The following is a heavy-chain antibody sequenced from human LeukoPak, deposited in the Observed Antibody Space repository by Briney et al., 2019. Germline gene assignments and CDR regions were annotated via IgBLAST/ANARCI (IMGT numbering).Heavy chain of an antibody. Sequence: QPGGSLRLSCAVSGFTLSDLHMDWVRQAPGKGLEWVGRNRNKASRYTTEYAASVKGRFTISRDDSKNSMYLQMNSLKTEDTAVYYCASVEGTTGYWGQGTLVTVSS. CDR1: GFTLSDLH. V-gene: IGHV3-72*01. J-gene: IGHJ4*02. CDR2: NRNKASRYTT. D-gene: IGHD1-26*01. CDR3: ASVEGTTGY.